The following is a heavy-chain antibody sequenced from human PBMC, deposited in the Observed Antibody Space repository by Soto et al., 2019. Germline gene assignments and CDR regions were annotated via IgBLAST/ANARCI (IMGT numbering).Heavy chain of an antibody. V-gene: IGHV4-59*01. D-gene: IGHD1-1*01. Sequence: QVQLQESGPGLVKPSEPLSLTCTVSGASISSYYWSWLRQPPGKGLEWIGYVYYSGSTNYNPSLKSRVTISVDTSKNQFSLTLSSVTAADTDMYYCARDTKPSRGGQGTLGTVSS. CDR1: GASISSYY. J-gene: IGHJ4*02. CDR3: ARDTKPSR. CDR2: VYYSGST.